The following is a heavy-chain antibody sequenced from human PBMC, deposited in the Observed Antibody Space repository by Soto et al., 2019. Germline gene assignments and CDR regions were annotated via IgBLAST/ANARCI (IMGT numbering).Heavy chain of an antibody. CDR2: IYYSGST. Sequence: LSLTCTVSGGSISSGDYYWSWIRQPPGKGLEWIGYIYYSGSTYYNPSLKSRVTISVDTSKNQFSLKLSSVTAADTAVYYCARDSLAIFGVVEVYYYGMDVWGQGTTVTVSS. CDR3: ARDSLAIFGVVEVYYYGMDV. D-gene: IGHD3-3*01. V-gene: IGHV4-30-4*01. J-gene: IGHJ6*02. CDR1: GGSISSGDYY.